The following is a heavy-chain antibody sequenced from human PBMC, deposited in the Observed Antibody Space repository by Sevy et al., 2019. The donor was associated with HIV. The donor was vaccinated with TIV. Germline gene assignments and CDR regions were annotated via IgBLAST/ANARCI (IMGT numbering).Heavy chain of an antibody. CDR1: GFTFSSYW. CDR3: ARERSYYDSTGYHD. CDR2: IKQDGSEK. D-gene: IGHD3-22*01. V-gene: IGHV3-7*01. J-gene: IGHJ4*02. Sequence: VGSLRLSCAASGFTFSSYWMSWVRQAPGKGLEWVANIKQDGSEKYYVDSVKGRFTISRDNAKNSVYLQMNSLRAEDTAVYYCARERSYYDSTGYHDWGQGTLVTVSS.